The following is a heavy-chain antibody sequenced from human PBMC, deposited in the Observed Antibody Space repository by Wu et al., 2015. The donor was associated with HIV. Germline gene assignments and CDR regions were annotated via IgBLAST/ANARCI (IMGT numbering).Heavy chain of an antibody. CDR1: KYIFTNYD. D-gene: IGHD1-14*01. CDR3: ARGSRYCIEPXTRNQYMDV. V-gene: IGHV1-8*02. J-gene: IGHJ6*03. CDR2: MNPNSGNT. Sequence: QVQLVQSGTEVKKPGASVKVSCKASKYIFTNYDVNWVRQATGQGLEWMGWMNPNSGNTGYGQKFQGRVTFTRNTSISTAYMELNGLTSDDTAVYYCARGSRYCIEPXTRNQYMDVWGKGTTVTVSS.